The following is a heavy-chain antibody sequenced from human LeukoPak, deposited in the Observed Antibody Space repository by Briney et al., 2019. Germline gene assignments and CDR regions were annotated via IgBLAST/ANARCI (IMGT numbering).Heavy chain of an antibody. V-gene: IGHV3-21*01. CDR3: ARDRRDYYYYYYMDV. J-gene: IGHJ6*03. CDR1: GFTFSSYG. CDR2: ISSSSSYI. Sequence: LGGSLRLSCAASGFTFSSYGMSWVRQAPGKGLEWVSAISSSSSYIYYADSVKGRFTISRDNAKNSLYLQMNSLRAEDTAVYYCARDRRDYYYYYYMDVWGKGTTVTVSS.